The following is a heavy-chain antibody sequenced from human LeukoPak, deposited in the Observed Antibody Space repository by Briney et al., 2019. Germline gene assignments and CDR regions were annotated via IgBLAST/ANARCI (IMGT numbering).Heavy chain of an antibody. CDR1: EFVFSDYY. CDR2: ISSGGDTE. J-gene: IGHJ4*02. Sequence: GGSLRLSCAASEFVFSDYYMSWVRQAPGKGLEWVSYISSGGDTEYYADSVKGRFTISRDNAKNSLYLQMNNLRAEDTAVYYCAREMGGDYGSGTFFDLWGQGNMVTVSS. CDR3: AREMGGDYGSGTFFDL. D-gene: IGHD3-10*01. V-gene: IGHV3-11*01.